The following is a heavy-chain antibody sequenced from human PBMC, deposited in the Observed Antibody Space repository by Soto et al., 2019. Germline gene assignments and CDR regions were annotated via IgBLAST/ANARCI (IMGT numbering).Heavy chain of an antibody. CDR1: GGSFSGYY. J-gene: IGHJ4*02. CDR2: INHSGST. CDR3: ARRRPIPYCSSTSCYGPYFDY. Sequence: SETLSLTCAVYGGSFSGYYWSWIRQPPGKGLEWIGEINHSGSTNYNPSLKSRVTISVDTSENQFSLKLSSVTAAGTAVYYCARRRPIPYCSSTSCYGPYFDYWGQGTLVTVSS. D-gene: IGHD2-2*01. V-gene: IGHV4-34*01.